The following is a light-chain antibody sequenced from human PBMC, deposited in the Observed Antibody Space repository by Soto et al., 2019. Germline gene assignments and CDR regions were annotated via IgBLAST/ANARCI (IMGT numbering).Light chain of an antibody. Sequence: NFMLTQPHFVSESPGKTVTISCTRSSGSIASNYVQWYQQRPGSAPTTLIYEDDQRPSGAPDRFSGSIDRSSNSASLTISGLKTEDEADYYCQSYDSSNPVVFGGGTRSPS. CDR3: QSYDSSNPVV. CDR1: SGSIASNY. J-gene: IGLJ2*01. CDR2: EDD. V-gene: IGLV6-57*04.